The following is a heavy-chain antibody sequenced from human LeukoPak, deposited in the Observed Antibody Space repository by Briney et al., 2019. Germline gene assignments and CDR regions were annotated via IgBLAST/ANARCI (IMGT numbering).Heavy chain of an antibody. D-gene: IGHD6-6*01. CDR3: AHWGSSGPFDY. CDR1: GFTFSSHG. CDR2: IWYDGSNK. J-gene: IGHJ4*02. Sequence: GGSLRLSCVASGFTFSSHGMHWVRQIPGEGLEWVAVIWYDGSNKYYADSVKGRFTISRDNSKNTLFLEMNSLRAEDTAVYYCAHWGSSGPFDYWGQGTLVTVSS. V-gene: IGHV3-33*01.